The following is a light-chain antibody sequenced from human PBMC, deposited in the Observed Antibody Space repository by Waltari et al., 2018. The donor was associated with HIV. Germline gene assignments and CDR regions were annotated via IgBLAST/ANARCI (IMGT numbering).Light chain of an antibody. CDR1: SSDVGGYNY. V-gene: IGLV2-8*01. Sequence: QSALTQPPSASGSPGQSVTISCTGTSSDVGGYNYVSWYQQHPGKPPKLRIYEVSRRPPGVPDRFSGSKSGNTASLTVSGLQAEDEADYYCSSYAGSNNLVFGGGTKLTVL. CDR3: SSYAGSNNLV. J-gene: IGLJ2*01. CDR2: EVS.